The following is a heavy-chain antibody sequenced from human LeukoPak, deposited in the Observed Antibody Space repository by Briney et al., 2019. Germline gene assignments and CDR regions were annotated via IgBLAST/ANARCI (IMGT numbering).Heavy chain of an antibody. Sequence: GGSLRLSCAASGLTFSSYAMHWVRQAPGKGLEWVAVVSYEGTIKYYTDSAKGRFTISRDNSGNIISLQMNNLTTEDTATYYCAREKFDSWGQGALVTVSP. V-gene: IGHV3-30*14. CDR2: VSYEGTIK. J-gene: IGHJ5*01. CDR3: AREKFDS. CDR1: GLTFSSYA.